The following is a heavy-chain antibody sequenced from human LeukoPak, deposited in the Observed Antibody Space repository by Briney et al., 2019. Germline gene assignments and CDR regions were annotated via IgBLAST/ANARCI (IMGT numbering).Heavy chain of an antibody. V-gene: IGHV4-61*02. CDR1: GGSISSGSYY. Sequence: SQTLSLTCTVSGGSISSGSYYWSWIRQPAGKGLEWIGRIYTSGSTNYTPSLKSRVTISEDTSKNQFSLKLSSVTAADTAVYYCARGDEEVSFDYWGQGTLVTVSS. CDR2: IYTSGST. J-gene: IGHJ4*02. CDR3: ARGDEEVSFDY.